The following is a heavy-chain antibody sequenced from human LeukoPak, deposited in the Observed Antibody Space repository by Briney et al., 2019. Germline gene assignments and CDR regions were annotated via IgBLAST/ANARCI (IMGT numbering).Heavy chain of an antibody. CDR3: AHRTSATGVGY. Sequence: SGPTLVNPTQPLTLTCTFSGVSLSTSGVGVCWSRQPPGKALEWLALLYWDDDKRYSPSLKSRLPITQDTSNNQVVLTMTNMDPVDTATYYCAHRTSATGVGYWGQGTLVTVSS. CDR1: GVSLSTSGVG. V-gene: IGHV2-5*02. D-gene: IGHD3-3*01. J-gene: IGHJ4*02. CDR2: LYWDDDK.